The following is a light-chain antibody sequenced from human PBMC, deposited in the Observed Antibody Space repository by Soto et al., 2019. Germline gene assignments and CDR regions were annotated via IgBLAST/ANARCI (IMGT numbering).Light chain of an antibody. Sequence: ETVLTQSPGTLSLSPGERATPSCRASQSISSGYLAWYQQRPGQAPRLLISGASNRATGIPDRFSGSGSGTDFTLTISRPEPEDFAVYYCQQYGGSPLVTFGGGTKVEIK. CDR2: GAS. CDR3: QQYGGSPLVT. J-gene: IGKJ4*01. V-gene: IGKV3-20*01. CDR1: QSISSGY.